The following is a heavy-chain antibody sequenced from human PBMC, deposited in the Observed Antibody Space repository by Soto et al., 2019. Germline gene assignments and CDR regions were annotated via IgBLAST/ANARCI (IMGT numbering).Heavy chain of an antibody. CDR3: AREGGGFSGNWFDP. D-gene: IGHD3-10*01. Sequence: SETLSLTCAVSGGSISIGGYSWSWIRQPPGKGLEYIGYIYESGSTYYNPSLKSRVTISMDRSSNQFSLRLTSVTAADTAVYYCAREGGGFSGNWFDPWGQGTQVTVSS. CDR1: GGSISIGGYS. V-gene: IGHV4-30-2*01. J-gene: IGHJ5*02. CDR2: IYESGST.